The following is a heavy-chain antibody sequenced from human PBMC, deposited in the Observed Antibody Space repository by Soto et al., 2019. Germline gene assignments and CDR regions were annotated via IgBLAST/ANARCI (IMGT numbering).Heavy chain of an antibody. J-gene: IGHJ6*02. V-gene: IGHV1-18*01. CDR2: ISAYNGNT. D-gene: IGHD3-3*01. CDR3: SREGKAVRLLEWSHPTGGHYYGMDV. Sequence: QVQLVQSGAEVKKPGASVKVSCKASGYTFTSYGISWVRQAPGQGLEWMGWISAYNGNTNYAQKLQGRVTMTTDTTTRKAYRELRSLRSDDTAVYYCSREGKAVRLLEWSHPTGGHYYGMDVWGQGTTVTVAS. CDR1: GYTFTSYG.